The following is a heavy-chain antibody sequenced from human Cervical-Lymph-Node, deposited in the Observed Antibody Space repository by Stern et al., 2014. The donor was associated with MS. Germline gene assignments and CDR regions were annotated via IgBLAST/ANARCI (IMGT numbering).Heavy chain of an antibody. CDR3: ASGYRIFDY. J-gene: IGHJ4*02. V-gene: IGHV4-61*02. CDR1: GGSISSGSDY. Sequence: QLQLQESGPGLVKPSQTLSLTCTVSGGSISSGSDYWSWIRQPVGKGLEWIGRIHASGSAFYPTSLKSRVPISTDTSMNQFSLELNSATAADTAIYYCASGYRIFDYWGQGILVTVSS. D-gene: IGHD5-18*01. CDR2: IHASGSA.